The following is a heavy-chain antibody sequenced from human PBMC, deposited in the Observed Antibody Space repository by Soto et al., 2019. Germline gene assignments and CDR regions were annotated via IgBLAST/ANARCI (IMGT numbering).Heavy chain of an antibody. Sequence: ASVYVSCKPSGYSLSGYYIHWVRRAPGQGLEWMGWINPNSGETDYAQKFLGRGTMTSDTSISTAFMALSSLRSDDTAVYYCARYCPFLQWYCYGKDFRGQGPTVTVSS. D-gene: IGHD3-3*01. CDR2: INPNSGET. CDR1: GYSLSGYY. J-gene: IGHJ6*02. V-gene: IGHV1-2*02. CDR3: ARYCPFLQWYCYGKDF.